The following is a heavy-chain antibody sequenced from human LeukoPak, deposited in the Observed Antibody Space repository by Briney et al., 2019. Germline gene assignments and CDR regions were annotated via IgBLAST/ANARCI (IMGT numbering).Heavy chain of an antibody. D-gene: IGHD1-26*01. V-gene: IGHV1-46*01. CDR3: ARNSVVGATLDY. CDR1: GYTFTSYY. CDR2: INPSGGST. J-gene: IGHJ4*02. Sequence: ASVKVSCKASGYTFTSYYMHWVRQAPGQGLEWMGIINPSGGSTSYAQKFQVSVTMTRDTSTSTVYMELSILRSEDTAVYYCARNSVVGATLDYWGQVTLVTVSS.